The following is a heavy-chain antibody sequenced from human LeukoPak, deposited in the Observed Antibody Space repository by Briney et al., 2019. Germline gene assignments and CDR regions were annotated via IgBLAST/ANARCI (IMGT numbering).Heavy chain of an antibody. CDR1: GFTFDDYT. V-gene: IGHV3-43*01. CDR2: ISRDGGST. D-gene: IGHD5-12*01. CDR3: AKDIGYPYYYGMDV. Sequence: GGSLRLSCAASGFTFDDYTMHWVRQAPGKGLEWVSLISRDGGSTYYADSVKGRFTISRDNSKNSLYLQMNSLRTEDTALYYCAKDIGYPYYYGMDVWGQGTTVTVSS. J-gene: IGHJ6*02.